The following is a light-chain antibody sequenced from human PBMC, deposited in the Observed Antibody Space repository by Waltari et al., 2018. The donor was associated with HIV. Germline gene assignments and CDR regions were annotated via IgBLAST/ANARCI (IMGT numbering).Light chain of an antibody. CDR2: EVD. J-gene: IGLJ2*01. CDR1: DSDFGYGNF. Sequence: SVVTQPASVSGFPGQSVTISCTGTDSDFGYGNFVSWYQQHPGKAPIVILFEVDSRASGVYYRFSGSKSGNTASLTISGLRTEDEANYYCSSFTKDFTVIFGGGTKVTIL. V-gene: IGLV2-14*03. CDR3: SSFTKDFTVI.